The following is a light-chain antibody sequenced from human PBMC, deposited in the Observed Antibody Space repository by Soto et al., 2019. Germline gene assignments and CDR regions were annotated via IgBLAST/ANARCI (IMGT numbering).Light chain of an antibody. CDR2: GAS. Sequence: EIVLTHSPDTLSLSPWEIATLSCRASQTVIHNHLAWHQQKPGQTPRLLVYGASSRATGIPDRFSGSGSGTDFTLTISRLEPEDFAVYYCQQHGTSPITFGHGTRLEIK. V-gene: IGKV3-20*01. CDR3: QQHGTSPIT. CDR1: QTVIHNH. J-gene: IGKJ5*01.